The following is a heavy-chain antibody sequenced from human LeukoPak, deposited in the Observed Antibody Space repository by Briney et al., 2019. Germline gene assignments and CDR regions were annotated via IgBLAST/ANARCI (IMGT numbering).Heavy chain of an antibody. CDR3: ASIDYYDSSGYY. Sequence: SETLSLTCAVYGGSFGGYYWSWIRQPPGKGLEWIGEINHSGSTNYNPSLKSRVTISVDTSKNQFSLKLSSVTAADTAVYYCASIDYYDSSGYYWGQGTMVTVSS. V-gene: IGHV4-34*01. D-gene: IGHD3-22*01. CDR1: GGSFGGYY. CDR2: INHSGST. J-gene: IGHJ3*01.